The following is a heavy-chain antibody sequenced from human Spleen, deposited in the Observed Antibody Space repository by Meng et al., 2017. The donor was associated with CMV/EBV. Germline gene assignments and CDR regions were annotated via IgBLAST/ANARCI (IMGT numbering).Heavy chain of an antibody. J-gene: IGHJ4*02. Sequence: QVRVQGSGPGLGKPSQTLSLACTVSDGFTTSDDYYWSWIRQPPGKGLEWIGYIHYSGTTYYNPSLKSRIAISLDTSKNQFSLNLNSVTAADAAVYYCARDSPGGYGYFDSWGQGTLVTVSS. CDR3: ARDSPGGYGYFDS. CDR2: IHYSGTT. D-gene: IGHD5-12*01. V-gene: IGHV4-30-4*01. CDR1: DGFTTSDDYY.